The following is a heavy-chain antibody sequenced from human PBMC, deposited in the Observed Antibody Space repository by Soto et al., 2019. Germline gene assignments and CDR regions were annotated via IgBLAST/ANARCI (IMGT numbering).Heavy chain of an antibody. CDR2: ISYDGSNK. J-gene: IGHJ5*02. CDR1: GFTFSSYA. Sequence: QSGGSLRLSCAASGFTFSSYAMHWVRQAPGKGLEWVAVISYDGSNKYYADSVKGRFTISRDNSKNTLYLQMNSLRAEDTAVYYCARALGYCSSTSCYGYNWFDPWGQGTLVTVSS. V-gene: IGHV3-30-3*01. D-gene: IGHD2-2*01. CDR3: ARALGYCSSTSCYGYNWFDP.